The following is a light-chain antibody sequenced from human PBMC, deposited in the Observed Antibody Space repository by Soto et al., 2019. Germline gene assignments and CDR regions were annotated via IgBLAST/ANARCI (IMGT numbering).Light chain of an antibody. CDR2: GAF. CDR1: QSVSSN. V-gene: IGKV3D-15*01. Sequence: EIVMTQSPATLSVSPGEVATLSCRASQSVSSNLAWYQQKPGQAPRLLIYGAFNRATGIPDRFSGSGSGTDFTLTISSLEPEDFAVYYCQRYGGSPITFGQGTRLEIK. J-gene: IGKJ5*01. CDR3: QRYGGSPIT.